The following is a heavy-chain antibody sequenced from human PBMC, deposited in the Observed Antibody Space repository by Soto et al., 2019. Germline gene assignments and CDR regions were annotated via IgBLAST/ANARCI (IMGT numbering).Heavy chain of an antibody. CDR1: GFTFSSYA. CDR2: VRGSGGST. D-gene: IGHD6-13*01. J-gene: IGHJ4*02. CDR3: ARRGPGTYFDY. V-gene: IGHV3-23*01. Sequence: EVQLLESGGGLVQPGGSLRLSCAASGFTFSSYAMRWVRQAPGKGLEWVSAVRGSGGSTYYADSVKGRFTISRDNSKNTLYLQMNSLRAEDTAVYYCARRGPGTYFDYWGQGTLVTVSS.